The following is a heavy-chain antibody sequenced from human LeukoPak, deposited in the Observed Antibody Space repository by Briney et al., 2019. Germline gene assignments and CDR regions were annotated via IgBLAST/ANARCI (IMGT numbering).Heavy chain of an antibody. Sequence: GASVKVSCKTSGGTFSNYGISWVRQAPGQGLEWMGRIIPIQEKANYAQRFQGRVTITAHKSTSTAYMELSSLRSEDTAVYYCARNRGGYSGYDLAYWGQGTLVTVSS. V-gene: IGHV1-69*04. D-gene: IGHD5-12*01. CDR2: IIPIQEKA. CDR1: GGTFSNYG. J-gene: IGHJ4*02. CDR3: ARNRGGYSGYDLAY.